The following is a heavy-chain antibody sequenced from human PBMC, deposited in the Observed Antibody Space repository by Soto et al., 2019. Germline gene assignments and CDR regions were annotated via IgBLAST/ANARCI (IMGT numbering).Heavy chain of an antibody. D-gene: IGHD3-16*01. CDR3: PTHRGGATYSFDY. Sequence: QMQLVQSGPEVKKPGTSVKVSCKASTFTFTSSAVQWVRQARGQRLEWIGWIVVGSGNTKYAQNFQERVTITRDMSPATPYWKRSGLSPGHTAVYSCPTHRGGATYSFDYGARGP. CDR1: TFTFTSSA. V-gene: IGHV1-58*01. CDR2: IVVGSGNT. J-gene: IGHJ4*02.